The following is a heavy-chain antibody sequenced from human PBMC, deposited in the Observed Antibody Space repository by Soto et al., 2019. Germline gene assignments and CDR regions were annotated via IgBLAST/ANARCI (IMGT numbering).Heavy chain of an antibody. Sequence: PGGSLRLSCAASGFTFSSYAMHWVRQAPGKGLEWVAVISYDGSNKYYADSVKGRFTISRDNSKNTLYLQMNSLRAEDTAVYYCAGGTDYYYYYGMDVWGQGTTVTVSS. CDR3: AGGTDYYYYYGMDV. CDR1: GFTFSSYA. D-gene: IGHD3-16*01. CDR2: ISYDGSNK. V-gene: IGHV3-30-3*01. J-gene: IGHJ6*02.